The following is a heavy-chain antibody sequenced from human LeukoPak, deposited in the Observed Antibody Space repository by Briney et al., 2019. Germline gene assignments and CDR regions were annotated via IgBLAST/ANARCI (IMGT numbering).Heavy chain of an antibody. CDR1: GFTLSTYI. J-gene: IGHJ5*02. CDR2: ISISSTYI. CDR3: ARDPLGYCSGGSCDWFDP. D-gene: IGHD2-15*01. Sequence: GGSLRLSCAASGFTLSTYIMNWVRQAPGKGLEGVSSISISSTYIYYADSVKGRFTISRDNAKNSLYLQMNSLRAEDTAVYYCARDPLGYCSGGSCDWFDPWGQGTLVTVSS. V-gene: IGHV3-21*01.